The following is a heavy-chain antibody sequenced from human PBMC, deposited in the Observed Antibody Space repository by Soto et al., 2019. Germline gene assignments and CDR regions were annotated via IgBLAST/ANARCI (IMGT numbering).Heavy chain of an antibody. D-gene: IGHD6-19*01. CDR3: ARRYGWLYFDY. CDR1: GDSISSSNYF. Sequence: LSLTCTVSGDSISSSNYFWGWIRQPPGKGLEWIGTIFYSGSTYYNPSLKSRVTISVDTSKNQFSLRLISVTAADTALYYCARRYGWLYFDYWGQGSLVTVS. J-gene: IGHJ4*02. CDR2: IFYSGST. V-gene: IGHV4-39*01.